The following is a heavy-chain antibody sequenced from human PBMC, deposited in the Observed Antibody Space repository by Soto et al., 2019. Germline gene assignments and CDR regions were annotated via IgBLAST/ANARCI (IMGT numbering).Heavy chain of an antibody. CDR2: ISWNGGFI. V-gene: IGHV3-9*01. Sequence: EVHLVESGGGLVQPGRSLRLSCTASGFTFDDYAMHWVRQAPGKGLEWVSGISWNGGFIAYVDSVKGRFTISRDNAKNSLYLQMNSLRAEDTAFYFCAKDYYYGSGTSFYYFDYWGQGTLVTVSS. CDR1: GFTFDDYA. CDR3: AKDYYYGSGTSFYYFDY. J-gene: IGHJ4*02. D-gene: IGHD3-10*01.